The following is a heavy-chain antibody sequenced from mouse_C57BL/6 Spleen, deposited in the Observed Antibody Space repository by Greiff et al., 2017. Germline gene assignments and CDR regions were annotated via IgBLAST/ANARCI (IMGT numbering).Heavy chain of an antibody. CDR3: ARGSSSWFAY. D-gene: IGHD1-1*01. CDR2: IYPGDGDT. V-gene: IGHV1-80*01. CDR1: GYAFSSYW. Sequence: QVQLKESGAELVKPGASVKISCKASGYAFSSYWMNWVKQRPGKGLEWIGQIYPGDGDTNYNGKFKGKATLTADKSSSTAYMQLSSLTSEDSAVYFFARGSSSWFAYWGQGTLVTVSA. J-gene: IGHJ3*01.